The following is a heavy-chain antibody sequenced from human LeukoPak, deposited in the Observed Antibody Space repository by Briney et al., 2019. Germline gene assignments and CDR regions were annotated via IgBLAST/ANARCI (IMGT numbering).Heavy chain of an antibody. J-gene: IGHJ3*02. CDR1: GFTFSDYY. D-gene: IGHD1-26*01. CDR2: ISSSSSYT. Sequence: AGGSLRLSCAASGFTFSDYYMSWIRQAPGKGLEWISHISSSSSYTNYADSVKGRFTISRDNAKNSLYLQMNSLRAEDTAVYYCARDRVGATGEDAFDIWGQGTMVTVSS. CDR3: ARDRVGATGEDAFDI. V-gene: IGHV3-11*06.